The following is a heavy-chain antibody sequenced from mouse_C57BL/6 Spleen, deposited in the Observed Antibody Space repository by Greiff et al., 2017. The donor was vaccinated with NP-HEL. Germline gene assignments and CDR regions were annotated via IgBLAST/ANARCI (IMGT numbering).Heavy chain of an antibody. V-gene: IGHV1-15*01. D-gene: IGHD1-1*01. CDR1: GYTFTDYE. CDR2: IDPETGGT. Sequence: VQLQQSGAELVRPGASVTLSCKASGYTFTDYEMHWVKQTPVHGLEWIGAIDPETGGTASNPKFKGKAILTADKSSSTAYMELRSLTSEDSAVYYCTRRVRGSSYRDFDYWGQGTTLTVSS. J-gene: IGHJ2*01. CDR3: TRRVRGSSYRDFDY.